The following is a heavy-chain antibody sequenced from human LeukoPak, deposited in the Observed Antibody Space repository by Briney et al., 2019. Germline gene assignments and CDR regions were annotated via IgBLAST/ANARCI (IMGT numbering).Heavy chain of an antibody. CDR1: GGSFSGYY. J-gene: IGHJ5*02. D-gene: IGHD6-13*01. CDR2: INHSGST. Sequence: KPSETLSLTCAVYGGSFSGYYWSWIRQPPGKGLEWIGEINHSGSTNYNPSLKSRVTISVDTSKNQFSLKLSSVTAADTAVYYCARGQNRRIALNWFDPWGQGTLVTVSS. V-gene: IGHV4-34*01. CDR3: ARGQNRRIALNWFDP.